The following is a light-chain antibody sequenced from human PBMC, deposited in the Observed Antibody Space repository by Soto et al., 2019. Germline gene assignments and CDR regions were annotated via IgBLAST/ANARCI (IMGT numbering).Light chain of an antibody. CDR1: QSVSSY. CDR2: DAS. Sequence: EIMLTQSPATLSLSPGERATLSCRASQSVSSYLAWYQQKPGQAPRLLIYDASNRATGIPARFSGSGSGTDFTLTISSLEPEDFAVYYCQQRSNWPTFGPGTKVDT. CDR3: QQRSNWPT. J-gene: IGKJ3*01. V-gene: IGKV3-11*01.